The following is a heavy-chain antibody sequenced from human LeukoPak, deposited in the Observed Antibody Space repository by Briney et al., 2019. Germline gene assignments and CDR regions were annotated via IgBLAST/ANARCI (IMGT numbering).Heavy chain of an antibody. D-gene: IGHD3-22*01. CDR1: GYTFATNYY. CDR2: INPSVGST. J-gene: IGHJ3*02. V-gene: IGHV1-46*01. Sequence: ASVKVSCKASGYTFATNYYMHWVRQAPGQGLEWMGIINPSVGSTTYAQKFQGRVTMTRDMSTRTVYMDLSSLRSEDTATYYCARDRLHYYDSSGFDIWGQGTMVTVSS. CDR3: ARDRLHYYDSSGFDI.